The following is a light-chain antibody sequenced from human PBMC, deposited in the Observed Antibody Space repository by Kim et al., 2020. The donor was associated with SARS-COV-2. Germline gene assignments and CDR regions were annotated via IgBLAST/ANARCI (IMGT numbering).Light chain of an antibody. CDR1: SSNIGAGYD. J-gene: IGLJ2*01. CDR3: QSYDSSLSVV. V-gene: IGLV1-40*01. CDR2: GNS. Sequence: GQRVTSSCTGSSSNIGAGYDVHWYQQLPGTAPKLFIYGNSNRPSGVPDRFSGSKSGTSASLAITGLQAEDEADYYCQSYDSSLSVVFGGGTQLTVL.